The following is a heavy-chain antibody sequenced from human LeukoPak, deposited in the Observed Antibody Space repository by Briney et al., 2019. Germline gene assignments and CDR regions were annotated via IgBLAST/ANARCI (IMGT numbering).Heavy chain of an antibody. CDR1: GYTFTGYH. Sequence: ASVKVSCKASGYTFTGYHMHWVRQAPGQGLEWMGWINPNSGGTNYAQKFQGRVTMTRDTSISTAYMELSRLRSDDTAVYYCARDPRLLGLYYYYYMDVWGKGTTVTVSS. D-gene: IGHD1-26*01. CDR3: ARDPRLLGLYYYYYMDV. J-gene: IGHJ6*03. CDR2: INPNSGGT. V-gene: IGHV1-2*02.